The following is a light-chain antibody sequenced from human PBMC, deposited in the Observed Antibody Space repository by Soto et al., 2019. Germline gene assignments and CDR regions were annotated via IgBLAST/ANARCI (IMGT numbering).Light chain of an antibody. Sequence: ETVLTQSPGTLALSPGERVTLSCRASQSVTYRYLAWYQQKPGQAPRLLIYAASTRATGIPDRFSGRGSGTDFTLTISSLQPEDFAVYYCQQDYNLPITFGQGTRLEIK. CDR3: QQDYNLPIT. CDR2: AAS. V-gene: IGKV3D-7*01. CDR1: QSVTYRY. J-gene: IGKJ5*01.